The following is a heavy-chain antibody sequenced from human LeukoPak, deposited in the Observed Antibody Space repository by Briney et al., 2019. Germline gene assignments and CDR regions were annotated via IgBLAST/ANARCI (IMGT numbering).Heavy chain of an antibody. CDR1: GYTFTGYY. Sequence: ASVTVSCTASGYTFTGYYIHWVRQAPGQGLEWMGWIHPNSGGTNYAQKFQGRATMTRDTSISTAYMELSRLRSDDTAVYYCATYQYDSGTYLDYWGQGTLVTVSS. CDR3: ATYQYDSGTYLDY. V-gene: IGHV1-2*02. J-gene: IGHJ4*02. D-gene: IGHD3-10*01. CDR2: IHPNSGGT.